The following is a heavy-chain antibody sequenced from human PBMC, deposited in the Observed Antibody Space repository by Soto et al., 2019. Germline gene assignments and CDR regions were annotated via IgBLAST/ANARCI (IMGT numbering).Heavy chain of an antibody. CDR3: ARGTSTRHLPHTY. Sequence: GASVKVSCKASGYTFTGYNIHWVRQAPGQGLEWMGRIDPNSGCTNYAQKFQDRVTMTRDTSISRAYMELSRLKSDDTAMYYCARGTSTRHLPHTYWGQGALVTVSS. D-gene: IGHD2-8*01. CDR1: GYTFTGYN. V-gene: IGHV1-2*02. CDR2: IDPNSGCT. J-gene: IGHJ4*02.